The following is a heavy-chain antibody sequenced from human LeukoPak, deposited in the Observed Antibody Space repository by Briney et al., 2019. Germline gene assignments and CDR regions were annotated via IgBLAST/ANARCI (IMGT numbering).Heavy chain of an antibody. V-gene: IGHV3-23*01. CDR1: GVTFNNYA. CDR2: ITGST. D-gene: IGHD2-15*01. CDR3: ARYCSGGRCYSGLDY. J-gene: IGHJ4*02. Sequence: GGSLRLSCAASGVTFNNYAMTWVRQAPGKGLEWVSAITGSTYYADSVKGRFTISRDNSKNTLHLQMKSLRAEDTAIYYCARYCSGGRCYSGLDYWGQGTLVTVSS.